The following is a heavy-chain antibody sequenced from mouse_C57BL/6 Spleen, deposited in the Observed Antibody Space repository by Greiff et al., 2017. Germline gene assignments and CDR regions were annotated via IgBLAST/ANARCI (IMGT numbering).Heavy chain of an antibody. V-gene: IGHV1-69*01. J-gene: IGHJ2*01. CDR3: ARGDNYSNYVPFDY. Sequence: QVHVKQPGAELVMPGASVKLSCKASGYTFTSYWMHWVKQRPGQGLEWIGEIDPSDSYTNYNQKFKGKSTLTVDKSSSTAYMQLSSLTSEDSAVYYCARGDNYSNYVPFDYWGQGTTLTVSS. CDR2: IDPSDSYT. D-gene: IGHD2-5*01. CDR1: GYTFTSYW.